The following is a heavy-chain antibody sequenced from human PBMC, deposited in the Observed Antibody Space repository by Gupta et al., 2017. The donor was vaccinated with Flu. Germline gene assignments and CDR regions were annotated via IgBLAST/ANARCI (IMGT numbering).Heavy chain of an antibody. CDR3: ASSPKRVAAAGTRLLYYYGMDV. D-gene: IGHD6-13*01. Sequence: QVQLQQLGAGLLKPSETLSLTCAVYGGSFSGYYWSWIRQPPGKGLEWIGEINHSGSTNYNPSLKSRVTISVDTSKNQFSLKLSTVTAADTAVYYCASSPKRVAAAGTRLLYYYGMDVWGQGTTVTGAS. CDR2: INHSGST. CDR1: GGSFSGYY. V-gene: IGHV4-34*01. J-gene: IGHJ6*02.